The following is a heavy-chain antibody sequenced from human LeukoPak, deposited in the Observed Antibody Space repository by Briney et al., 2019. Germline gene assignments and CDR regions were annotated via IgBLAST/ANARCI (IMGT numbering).Heavy chain of an antibody. Sequence: PGGSLRLSCAASGFTVSSKYMSWVRQAPGKGLEWVSVIYSGGSTYYADSVKGRFTISRDNSKNTLYLQMNSLRAEDTAVYYCARDSPGLGFGELNWGQGTLVTVSS. CDR2: IYSGGST. D-gene: IGHD3-10*01. J-gene: IGHJ4*02. CDR1: GFTVSSKY. CDR3: ARDSPGLGFGELN. V-gene: IGHV3-66*01.